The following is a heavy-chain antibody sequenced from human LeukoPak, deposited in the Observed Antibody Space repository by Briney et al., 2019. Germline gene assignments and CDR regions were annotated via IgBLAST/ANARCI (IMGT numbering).Heavy chain of an antibody. CDR3: ARAPYYGDYSLDYYYYYMDV. J-gene: IGHJ6*03. D-gene: IGHD4-17*01. CDR1: GFTFSTYT. CDR2: ISSRSSYI. Sequence: GGSLRLSCAASGFTFSTYTMNWVRQAPGKGLEWVSSISSRSSYIYYADSVKGRFTISRDNAKNSLYLQMNSLRAEDTAVYYCARAPYYGDYSLDYYYYYMDVWGKGTTVTVSS. V-gene: IGHV3-21*01.